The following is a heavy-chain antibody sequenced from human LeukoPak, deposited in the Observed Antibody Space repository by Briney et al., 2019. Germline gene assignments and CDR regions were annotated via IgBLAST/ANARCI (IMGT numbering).Heavy chain of an antibody. CDR1: GGTFSSYA. V-gene: IGHV1-69*04. CDR2: IIPILGIA. CDR3: ATDRYGDYGFDY. J-gene: IGHJ4*02. D-gene: IGHD4-17*01. Sequence: SVKVSCKASGGTFSSYAISWVRQAPGQGLEWMGRIIPILGIANYAQKFQGRVTITADKSTSTAYMELSSLRSEDTAVYYCATDRYGDYGFDYWGQGTLVTVSS.